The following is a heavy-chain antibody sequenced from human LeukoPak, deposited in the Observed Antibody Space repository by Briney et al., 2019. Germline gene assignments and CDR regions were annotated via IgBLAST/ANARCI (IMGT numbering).Heavy chain of an antibody. V-gene: IGHV4-59*02. CDR1: GASVTSYY. J-gene: IGHJ6*02. Sequence: PSETLSLTYTVSGASVTSYYWTWIRQPPGEGLEWVGYIYYTGDTKSNPSLKRRVTMSVDRSKNQFSLRLTSVTAADTAVYYCAREGVAGTLGLDVWGQGTTVTVSS. CDR2: IYYTGDT. D-gene: IGHD6-19*01. CDR3: AREGVAGTLGLDV.